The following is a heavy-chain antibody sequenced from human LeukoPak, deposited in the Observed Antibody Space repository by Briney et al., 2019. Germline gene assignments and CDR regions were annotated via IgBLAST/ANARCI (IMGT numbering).Heavy chain of an antibody. CDR3: ARDLYYCDSSGGQGY. V-gene: IGHV4-34*01. D-gene: IGHD3-22*01. CDR2: INHSGST. J-gene: IGHJ4*02. CDR1: GGSFSGYY. Sequence: PSETLSLTXAVYGGSFSGYYWSWIGQTPGKGLEWIGEINHSGSTNYNPSLKSRVTISVDTSKNQFSLKLSSVTAADTAVYYCARDLYYCDSSGGQGYWGQGTLVTVSS.